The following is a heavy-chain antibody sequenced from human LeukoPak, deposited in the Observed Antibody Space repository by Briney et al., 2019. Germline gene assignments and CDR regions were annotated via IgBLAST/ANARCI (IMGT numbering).Heavy chain of an antibody. CDR2: INWNGGST. Sequence: GGSLRLSCAVSGFTFDDYAMHWVRQVPGKGLEWVSGINWNGGSTGYADSVKGRFTISRDNSKNTLYLQMNSLRAEDTAVYYCARMPYYYDSSGYYYSYYFDYWGQGTLVTVSS. D-gene: IGHD3-22*01. J-gene: IGHJ4*02. CDR3: ARMPYYYDSSGYYYSYYFDY. CDR1: GFTFDDYA. V-gene: IGHV3-20*04.